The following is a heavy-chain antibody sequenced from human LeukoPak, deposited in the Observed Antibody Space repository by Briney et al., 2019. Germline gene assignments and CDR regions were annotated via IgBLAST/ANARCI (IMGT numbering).Heavy chain of an antibody. CDR3: ARHSYDILTGYSYYFDY. J-gene: IGHJ4*02. V-gene: IGHV4-59*08. CDR1: GGSISSYY. Sequence: SETLSLTCTVSGGSISSYYRSWIRQPPGKGLEWIGYIYYSGSTNYNPSLKSRVTISVDTSKNQFSLKLSSVTAADTAVYYCARHSYDILTGYSYYFDYWGQGTLVTVSS. D-gene: IGHD3-9*01. CDR2: IYYSGST.